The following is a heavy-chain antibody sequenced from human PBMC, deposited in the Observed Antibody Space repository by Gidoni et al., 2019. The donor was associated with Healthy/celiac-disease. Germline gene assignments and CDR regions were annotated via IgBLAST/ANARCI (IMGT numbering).Heavy chain of an antibody. Sequence: QVPQQESGAGLVTPTETLSLTCAVSGYSFSSGYYWGWIRQPPGKGLEWIGSIYHSGSTSYNPSLKSRLTISVDTSKNQFSLNLSSVTAADTAVYYCARQAGGYGDYYWGIWGQVTRVTVSS. D-gene: IGHD4-17*01. V-gene: IGHV4-38-2*01. CDR1: GYSFSSGYY. J-gene: IGHJ4*02. CDR3: ARQAGGYGDYYWGI. CDR2: IYHSGST.